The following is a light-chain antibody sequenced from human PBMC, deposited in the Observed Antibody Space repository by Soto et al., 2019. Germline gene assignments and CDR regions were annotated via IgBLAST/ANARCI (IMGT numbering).Light chain of an antibody. Sequence: QSALTQPPSVSGAPGQRVTISCTGSSSNIGAGYDVHWYQQLPGTAPKLLIYGNSNRPSGVPDRFSGSKSGTSASLAITGLHAEDEADYYCQSYDSSLSGSRVFGTGTKVTVL. CDR1: SSNIGAGYD. V-gene: IGLV1-40*01. J-gene: IGLJ1*01. CDR2: GNS. CDR3: QSYDSSLSGSRV.